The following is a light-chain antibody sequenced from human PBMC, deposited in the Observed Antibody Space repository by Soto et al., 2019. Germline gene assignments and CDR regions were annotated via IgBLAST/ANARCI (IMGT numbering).Light chain of an antibody. CDR2: DVS. CDR1: SSDVGGYNY. Sequence: QSVLTQPASVSGSPGQSITISCTGTSSDVGGYNYVSWYQHRPGKAPKLMIYDVSNRPSGVSNRFSGSKSGNTASLTISGLQAEDEADYYCSSYTSSSTPHVVFGGGTKLTVL. V-gene: IGLV2-14*03. J-gene: IGLJ2*01. CDR3: SSYTSSSTPHVV.